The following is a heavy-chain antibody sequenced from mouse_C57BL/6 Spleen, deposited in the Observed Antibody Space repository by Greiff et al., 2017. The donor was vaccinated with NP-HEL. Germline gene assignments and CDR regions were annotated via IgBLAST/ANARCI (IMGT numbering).Heavy chain of an antibody. CDR3: ARNDYDGYFDV. J-gene: IGHJ1*03. V-gene: IGHV5-12*01. Sequence: EVQLQESGGGLVQPGGSLKLSCAASGFTFSDYYMYWVRQTPEKRLEWVAYISNGGGSTYYPDTVKGRFTISRDNAKNTLYLQMSRLKSEDTAMYYCARNDYDGYFDVWGTGTTVTVSS. CDR1: GFTFSDYY. D-gene: IGHD2-4*01. CDR2: ISNGGGST.